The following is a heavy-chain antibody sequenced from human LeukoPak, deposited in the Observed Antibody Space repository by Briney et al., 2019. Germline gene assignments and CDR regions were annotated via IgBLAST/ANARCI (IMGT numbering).Heavy chain of an antibody. V-gene: IGHV4-59*08. D-gene: IGHD2-2*01. Sequence: SETLSLTFTVSGGSISSYYWSWIRQPPGKGLEWIGYIYYSGSTNYNPSLKSRVTISVDTSKNQFSLKLSSVTAADTAVYYCARHQAMSWFDPWGQGTLVTVSS. CDR3: ARHQAMSWFDP. CDR2: IYYSGST. CDR1: GGSISSYY. J-gene: IGHJ5*02.